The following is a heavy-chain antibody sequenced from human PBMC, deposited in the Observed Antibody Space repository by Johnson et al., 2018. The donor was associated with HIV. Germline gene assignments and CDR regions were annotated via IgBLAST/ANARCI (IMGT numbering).Heavy chain of an antibody. V-gene: IGHV3-9*01. CDR3: ASADYNWVSPGAFDI. CDR1: GFTFDDYA. D-gene: IGHD1-20*01. J-gene: IGHJ3*02. CDR2: ISWNSGSI. Sequence: VQLVESGGVLVQPGRSLRLSCAASGFTFDDYAMHWVRQAPGKGLEWVSGISWNSGSIGYADSVKGRFTISRDNAKNSLYLQMNSLRAEDTAVYYCASADYNWVSPGAFDIWAKGQRSPSLQ.